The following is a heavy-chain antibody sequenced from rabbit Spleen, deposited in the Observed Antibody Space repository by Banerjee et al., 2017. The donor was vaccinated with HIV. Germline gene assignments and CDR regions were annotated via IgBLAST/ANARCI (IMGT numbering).Heavy chain of an antibody. J-gene: IGHJ6*01. Sequence: QEQLVGSGGGLVKPGGTLPLTCKASGFSLFYYWMCWVRQAPGKGLDLIGCIYAGDGSTDYTNCVNGRYSISKASSTVDRKMSSRTAADTATYFCASESDTSFASYVMDLWAKGPSSPS. V-gene: IGHV1S42*01. CDR1: GFSLFYYW. CDR3: ASESDTSFASYVMDL. CDR2: IYAGDGST. D-gene: IGHD1-1*01.